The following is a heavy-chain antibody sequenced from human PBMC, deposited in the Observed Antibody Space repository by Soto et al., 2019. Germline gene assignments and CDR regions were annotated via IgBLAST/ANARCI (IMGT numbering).Heavy chain of an antibody. CDR1: GASISNYF. CDR3: ARLVYDTRLNYMYFDF. J-gene: IGHJ4*02. V-gene: IGHV4-59*12. Sequence: SETLALTCTVSGASISNYFWTWVRQSPQRGLEYIGEIFHDGTDNYYPSFERRVAMSVDTSRNQFSLKLTSVTAADTAVYFCARLVYDTRLNYMYFDFWGPGTLVTVSS. D-gene: IGHD3-10*01. CDR2: IFHDGTD.